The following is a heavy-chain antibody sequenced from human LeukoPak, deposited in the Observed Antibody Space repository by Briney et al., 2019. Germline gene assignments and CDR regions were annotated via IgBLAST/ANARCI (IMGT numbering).Heavy chain of an antibody. CDR3: AREAYDSSGWYRQHTRIDY. J-gene: IGHJ4*02. V-gene: IGHV3-48*01. CDR1: GFTFSSYS. CDR2: ISSSSSTI. D-gene: IGHD6-19*01. Sequence: PGGSLRLSCAASGFTFSSYSMNWVRQAPGKGLEWVSYISSSSSTIYYADSVKGRFTISRDNAKNSLYLQMNSLRAADTAVYYCAREAYDSSGWYRQHTRIDYWGQGTLVTVSS.